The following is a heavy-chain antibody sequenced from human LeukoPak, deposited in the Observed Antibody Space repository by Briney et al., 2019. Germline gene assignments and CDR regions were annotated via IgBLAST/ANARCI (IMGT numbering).Heavy chain of an antibody. J-gene: IGHJ4*02. D-gene: IGHD3-3*01. CDR2: IYYSGTT. Sequence: SXXLSLTCTVSGGSISSSSYSWGWIRQPPGKGLEWIGSIYYSGTTYNNPSLKSRVTISVKKDKIQLSLKLSSVAATDTAVYFCARLRFDFWSGYTHPYFDYWGQGTLVTVSS. V-gene: IGHV4-39*01. CDR3: ARLRFDFWSGYTHPYFDY. CDR1: GGSISSSSYS.